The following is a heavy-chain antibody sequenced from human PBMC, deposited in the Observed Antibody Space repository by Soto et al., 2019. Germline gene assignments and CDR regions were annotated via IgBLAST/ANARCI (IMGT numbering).Heavy chain of an antibody. Sequence: GESLKISCKGSGYSFTSYWIGWVRQMPGKGLEWMGIIYPGESDTRYSPSFQGQTTISANKSISTAYLQWSSLKASDTARYYCASISSSGSPNDYWGQGTLVTVSS. CDR1: GYSFTSYW. CDR3: ASISSSGSPNDY. V-gene: IGHV5-51*01. J-gene: IGHJ4*02. CDR2: IYPGESDT. D-gene: IGHD3-10*01.